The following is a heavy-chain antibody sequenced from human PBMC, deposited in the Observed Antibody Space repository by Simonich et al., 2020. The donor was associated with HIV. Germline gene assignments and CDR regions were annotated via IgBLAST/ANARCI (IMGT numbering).Heavy chain of an antibody. V-gene: IGHV4-34*01. CDR1: GGSFSGYY. CDR2: INHSGRT. D-gene: IGHD4-17*01. J-gene: IGHJ4*02. Sequence: QVQLQQWGAGLLKPSETLSLTCAVYGGSFSGYYWSWIRQPPGKGLEWIGEINHSGRTNYNTSLKSRVTISVDTSKNQFSLKLSSVTAADTAVYYCARRHPTTVTTPYFDYWGQGTLVTVSS. CDR3: ARRHPTTVTTPYFDY.